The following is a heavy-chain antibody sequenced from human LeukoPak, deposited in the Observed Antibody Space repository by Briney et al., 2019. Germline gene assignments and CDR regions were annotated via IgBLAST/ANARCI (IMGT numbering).Heavy chain of an antibody. V-gene: IGHV1-2*02. D-gene: IGHD4-17*01. Sequence: ASVKVSCKASGYTFTGYYMHWVRQAPGQGLEWMGWINPNSGGTNYAQKFQGRVTMTRDTSISTAYMELSRLRSDDTAVYYCARATTVTTLYGTIFDYWGQGTLVTVSS. CDR1: GYTFTGYY. CDR3: ARATTVTTLYGTIFDY. CDR2: INPNSGGT. J-gene: IGHJ4*02.